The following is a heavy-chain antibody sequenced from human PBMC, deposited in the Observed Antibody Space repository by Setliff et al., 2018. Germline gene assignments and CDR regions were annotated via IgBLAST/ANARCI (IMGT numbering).Heavy chain of an antibody. CDR3: ARRYNFWSGYLDY. D-gene: IGHD3-3*01. Sequence: SETLSLTCAVYGGSFSDSYWSWIRQPPGKGLEWIGDINYLGNTNYNPSLKTRVTISVDTSKNQFSLKLSSVTAADTAVYYCARRYNFWSGYLDYWGQGTLVTVSS. J-gene: IGHJ4*02. V-gene: IGHV4-34*01. CDR1: GGSFSDSY. CDR2: INYLGNT.